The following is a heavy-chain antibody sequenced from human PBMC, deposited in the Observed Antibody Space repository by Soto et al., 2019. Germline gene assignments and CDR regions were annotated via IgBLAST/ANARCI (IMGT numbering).Heavy chain of an antibody. Sequence: PSEALSLTCTLSGGSVRAPDWWNWVRQSPDKGLEWIAEVHISGHSNYNPSLRSRVSVSIDSSKNQFYLNLNSVTAADTAIYYCARVRQGCSANNWDFDPWGQGTQVTVSS. CDR1: GGSVRAPDW. D-gene: IGHD1-1*01. V-gene: IGHV4-4*02. J-gene: IGHJ5*01. CDR3: ARVRQGCSANNWDFDP. CDR2: VHISGHS.